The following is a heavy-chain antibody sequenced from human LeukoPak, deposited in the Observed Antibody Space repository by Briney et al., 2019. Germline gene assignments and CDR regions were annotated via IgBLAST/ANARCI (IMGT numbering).Heavy chain of an antibody. CDR1: GFTVSSNY. V-gene: IGHV3-53*01. CDR3: AKAITMIVVVSAFDI. CDR2: IYSGGST. Sequence: QPGGSLRLSCAASGFTVSSNYMSWVRQAPGKGLEWVSVIYSGGSTYYADSVKGRFTISRDNSKNTLYLQMNSLRAEDTAVYYCAKAITMIVVVSAFDIWGQGTMVTVSS. J-gene: IGHJ3*02. D-gene: IGHD3-22*01.